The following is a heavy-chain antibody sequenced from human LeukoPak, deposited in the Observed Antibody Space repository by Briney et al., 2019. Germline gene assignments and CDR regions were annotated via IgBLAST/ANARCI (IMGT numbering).Heavy chain of an antibody. CDR2: INPNSGRA. J-gene: IGHJ5*02. Sequence: ASVKVSCKASGYTSTNYNIDWVRQATGQGLEWMGWINPNSGRAGCVQKFQGRVNITRDTSISTAYMELSSLRSEDTAVYYCVRVYHDGSFESGNWFDPWGQGTLVTVSS. V-gene: IGHV1-8*01. CDR3: VRVYHDGSFESGNWFDP. D-gene: IGHD3-22*01. CDR1: GYTSTNYN.